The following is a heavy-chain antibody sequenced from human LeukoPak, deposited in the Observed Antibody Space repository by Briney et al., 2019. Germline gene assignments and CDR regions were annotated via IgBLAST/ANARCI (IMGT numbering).Heavy chain of an antibody. J-gene: IGHJ4*02. CDR2: INPSDGST. CDR1: GYTFTTYA. D-gene: IGHD3-10*01. V-gene: IGHV1-46*01. CDR3: ARGSGTTSSGAFDY. Sequence: ASVKVSCKASGYTFTTYAMNWVRQAPGQGLEWMGIINPSDGSTNYAQRLQGRATMTRDMSTSTVFMDLSSLKSEDTAVYYCARGSGTTSSGAFDYWGQGTLVTVSS.